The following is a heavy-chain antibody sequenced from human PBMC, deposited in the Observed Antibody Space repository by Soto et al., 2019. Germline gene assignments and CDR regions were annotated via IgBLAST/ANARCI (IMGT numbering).Heavy chain of an antibody. D-gene: IGHD2-2*01. J-gene: IGHJ4*02. CDR3: AREPPYPSYCSSTSCYGDYIDY. V-gene: IGHV1-3*01. CDR2: INAGNGNT. CDR1: GYTFTSYA. Sequence: ASVKVSCKASGYTFTSYAMHWVRQAPGQRLEWMGWINAGNGNTKYSQKFQGRVTITRDTSASTAYMELSSLRSEDTAVYYCAREPPYPSYCSSTSCYGDYIDYWGQGTLVTVSS.